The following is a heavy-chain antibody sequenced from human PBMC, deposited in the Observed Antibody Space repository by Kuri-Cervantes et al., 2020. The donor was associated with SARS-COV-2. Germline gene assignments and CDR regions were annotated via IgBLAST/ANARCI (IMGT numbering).Heavy chain of an antibody. V-gene: IGHV4-30-2*01. CDR1: GGSIGSGGYS. Sequence: SQTLSLTCAVSGGSIGSGGYSWSWIRQPPGKGLEWIGEINHSGSTNYNPSLKSRVTISVDTSKNQFSLKLSSVTAADTAVYYCARVGDYYGSGSVDYWGQGTLVTVSS. J-gene: IGHJ4*02. CDR2: INHSGST. D-gene: IGHD3-10*01. CDR3: ARVGDYYGSGSVDY.